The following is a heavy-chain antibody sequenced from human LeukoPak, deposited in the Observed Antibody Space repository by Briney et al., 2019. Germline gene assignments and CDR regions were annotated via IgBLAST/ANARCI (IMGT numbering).Heavy chain of an antibody. CDR3: AKAKGDSSDSFDY. D-gene: IGHD6-19*01. CDR2: ISSGGGST. J-gene: IGHJ4*02. CDR1: GLTFSSYA. Sequence: GGSLRLSCAASGLTFSSYAMSWVRQTPGKGLQWVSAISSGGGSTYYADSVKGQFTISRDNSKNTLYLQMNSLRAEDTAVYYCAKAKGDSSDSFDYWGQGTLVTVSS. V-gene: IGHV3-23*01.